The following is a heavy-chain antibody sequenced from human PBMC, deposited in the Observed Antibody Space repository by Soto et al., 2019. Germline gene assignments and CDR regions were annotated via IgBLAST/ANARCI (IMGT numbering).Heavy chain of an antibody. CDR3: ARGRFRRTLFDP. D-gene: IGHD3-16*01. CDR1: GYTFTNYD. V-gene: IGHV1-8*01. J-gene: IGHJ5*02. Sequence: QVQLVQSGAEVKKPGASVKVSCKASGYTFTNYDIHWVRQATGQGLEWMGWMNPDSGNTGQSKQFQGRVTMTRDTSISTAYMELSSLRSEDTAVYYCARGRFRRTLFDPLGQGTLVTVSS. CDR2: MNPDSGNT.